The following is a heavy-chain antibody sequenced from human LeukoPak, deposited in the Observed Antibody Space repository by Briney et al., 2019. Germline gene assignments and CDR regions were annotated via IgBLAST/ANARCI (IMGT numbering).Heavy chain of an antibody. CDR3: VRHRQWLLFPDY. CDR2: IFYSGAT. V-gene: IGHV4-39*01. CDR1: GDSISINYN. J-gene: IGHJ4*02. Sequence: SETLSLTCTVSGDSISINYNWGWIRQPPGKGLEWIGSIFYSGATYYSPPLKSRVTISVDTSKNQFSLKLSSMTAADTAVYYCVRHRQWLLFPDYWGQGTLVPVSS. D-gene: IGHD6-19*01.